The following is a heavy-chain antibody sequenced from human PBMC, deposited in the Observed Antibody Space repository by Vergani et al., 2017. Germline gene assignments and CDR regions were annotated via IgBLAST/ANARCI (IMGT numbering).Heavy chain of an antibody. CDR3: ARHLRGYSYGVFDY. J-gene: IGHJ4*02. Sequence: QVQLQESGPGLVKPPGTLSLTCAVSGGSISSSNWWSWVRQPPGKGLEWIGEIFPSGSTNYNPSLKSRVAISIDTSKNHFSLRLSSVTAADTAVYYCARHLRGYSYGVFDYWGQGREVTVSS. D-gene: IGHD5-18*01. CDR1: GGSISSSNW. CDR2: IFPSGST. V-gene: IGHV4-4*03.